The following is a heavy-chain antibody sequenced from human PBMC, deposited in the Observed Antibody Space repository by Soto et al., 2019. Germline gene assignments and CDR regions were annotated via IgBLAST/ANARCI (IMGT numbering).Heavy chain of an antibody. D-gene: IGHD3-10*01. CDR1: GYTFTSYA. Sequence: GASVKVSCKASGYTFTSYAMHWVRQAPGQRLEWMGWINAGNGNTKYSQKFQGRVTITRDTSASTAYMELSSLRSEDTAVYYCARRLWFGEYYGMDVWGQGTTVTVSS. J-gene: IGHJ6*02. V-gene: IGHV1-3*01. CDR3: ARRLWFGEYYGMDV. CDR2: INAGNGNT.